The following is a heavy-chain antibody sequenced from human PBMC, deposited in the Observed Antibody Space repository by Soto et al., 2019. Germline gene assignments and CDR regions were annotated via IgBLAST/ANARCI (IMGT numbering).Heavy chain of an antibody. Sequence: SQTLSLTCVISGDSVSSNSAAWNWIRQSPSRGLEWLGRTYYRSRWYNDYAVSVRSRITVNADTSKNQFSLHLNSVTPEDTAVYYCVGTSSLQWYYMDVWDKGTTVTAP. CDR1: GDSVSSNSAA. V-gene: IGHV6-1*01. J-gene: IGHJ6*03. D-gene: IGHD1-7*01. CDR3: VGTSSLQWYYMDV. CDR2: TYYRSRWYN.